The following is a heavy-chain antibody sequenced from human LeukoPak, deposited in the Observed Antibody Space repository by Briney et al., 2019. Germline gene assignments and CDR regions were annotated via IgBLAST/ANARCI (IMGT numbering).Heavy chain of an antibody. CDR3: ARERNLEILVAGTIFDY. Sequence: GGSLRLSCAASGFTVSSKYMSWVRQAPGKGLEWVSVIYSGGATYYADSVKGRFTISRDNSKNTLYLQMSSLRAEDTAVYYCARERNLEILVAGTIFDYWGQGTLVTVAS. CDR1: GFTVSSKY. V-gene: IGHV3-66*01. J-gene: IGHJ4*02. CDR2: IYSGGAT. D-gene: IGHD6-19*01.